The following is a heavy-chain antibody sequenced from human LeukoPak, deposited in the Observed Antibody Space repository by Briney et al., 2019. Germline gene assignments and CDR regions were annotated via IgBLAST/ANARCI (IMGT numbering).Heavy chain of an antibody. D-gene: IGHD3-3*01. V-gene: IGHV4-61*01. CDR3: ARAVVYYDFWSGYSADAFDI. J-gene: IGHJ3*02. CDR2: IYYSGST. CDR1: GGSVSSGSYY. Sequence: SETLSLTCTVSGGSVSSGSYYWSWIRQPPGKGLEWIGYIYYSGSTNYNPSLKSRVTISVDTSKIQFSLKLSSVTAADTAVYYCARAVVYYDFWSGYSADAFDIWGQGTMVTVSS.